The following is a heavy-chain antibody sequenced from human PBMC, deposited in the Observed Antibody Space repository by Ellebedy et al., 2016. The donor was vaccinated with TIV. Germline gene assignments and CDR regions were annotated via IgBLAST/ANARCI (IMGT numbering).Heavy chain of an antibody. D-gene: IGHD6-6*01. V-gene: IGHV4-34*01. CDR3: AKSLHYSTSSFFDF. Sequence: SETLSLTXAVYGGSFSGHYWSWIRQSPGKGLEWIGEINHSGSTDYNPSLKSRVTISVDTSKNQFSLKLNSVTAADTAVYFCAKSLHYSTSSFFDFWGQGTLVTVSS. J-gene: IGHJ4*02. CDR2: INHSGST. CDR1: GGSFSGHY.